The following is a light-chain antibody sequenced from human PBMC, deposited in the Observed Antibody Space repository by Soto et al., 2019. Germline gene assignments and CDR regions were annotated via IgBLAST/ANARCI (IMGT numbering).Light chain of an antibody. CDR1: TRDIAGYNY. V-gene: IGLV2-14*01. J-gene: IGLJ1*01. CDR3: TPFSSSTSLYV. Sequence: QSALTQPASVSGSLGQSITISCTGTTRDIAGYNYISWYQQLPGKAPKLMIYQVTIRPSGISNRFSGSKSGNTASLTISGLQAEDEADSYCTPFSSSTSLYVFGTGTKVTVL. CDR2: QVT.